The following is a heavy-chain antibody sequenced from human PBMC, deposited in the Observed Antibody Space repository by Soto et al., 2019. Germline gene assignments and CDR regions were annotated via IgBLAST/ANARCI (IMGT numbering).Heavy chain of an antibody. D-gene: IGHD2-21*01. CDR3: ARGELAYCGGECYLRLTYYYGMDV. CDR2: IIPIFGTA. V-gene: IGHV1-69*06. CDR1: GGTFSSYA. Sequence: QVQLVQSGAEVKKPGSSVKVSCKASGGTFSSYAISWVRQAPGQGLEWMGGIIPIFGTANYAQKFQGRVTITADKSTSTAYMELSSLRSEDTAVYYCARGELAYCGGECYLRLTYYYGMDVWGQGTTVTVSS. J-gene: IGHJ6*02.